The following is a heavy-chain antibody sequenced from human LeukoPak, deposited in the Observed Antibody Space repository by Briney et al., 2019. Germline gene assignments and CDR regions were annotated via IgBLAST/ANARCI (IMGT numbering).Heavy chain of an antibody. J-gene: IGHJ5*02. V-gene: IGHV4-59*08. D-gene: IGHD2-2*01. CDR3: ARHCSSTSCSRAIAFDP. CDR2: IYYSGST. CDR1: GGSISSYY. Sequence: SEALSLTCTVSGGSISSYYWSWIRQPPGKGLEWIGYIYYSGSTNYNPSLKSRVTISVDTSKNQFSLKLSSVTAADTAVYYCARHCSSTSCSRAIAFDPWGQGTLVTVSS.